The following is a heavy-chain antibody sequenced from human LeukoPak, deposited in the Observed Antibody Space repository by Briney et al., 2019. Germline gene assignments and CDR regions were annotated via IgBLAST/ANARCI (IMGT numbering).Heavy chain of an antibody. CDR1: GFTFSSYA. Sequence: GGSLRLSCAASGFTFSSYAMHRVRQAPGKGLEWVAVISYDGSNKYYADSVKGRFTISRDNSKNTLYLQMNSLRAEDTAVYYCASFYGDRQGFDPWGQGTLVTVSS. CDR2: ISYDGSNK. J-gene: IGHJ5*02. V-gene: IGHV3-30-3*01. CDR3: ASFYGDRQGFDP. D-gene: IGHD4-17*01.